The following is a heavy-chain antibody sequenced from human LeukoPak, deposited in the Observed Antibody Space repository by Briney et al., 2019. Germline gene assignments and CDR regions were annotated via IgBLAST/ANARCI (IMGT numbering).Heavy chain of an antibody. CDR3: ARLGHSSSSYYYYMDV. Sequence: SETPSLTCTVSGGSISSYYWSWIRQPPGKGLEWIGYIYYSGSTNYNPSLKSRVTISVDTSKNQFSLKLSSVTAADTAVYYCARLGHSSSSYYYYMDVWGKGTTVTVSS. CDR2: IYYSGST. CDR1: GGSISSYY. J-gene: IGHJ6*03. D-gene: IGHD6-6*01. V-gene: IGHV4-59*01.